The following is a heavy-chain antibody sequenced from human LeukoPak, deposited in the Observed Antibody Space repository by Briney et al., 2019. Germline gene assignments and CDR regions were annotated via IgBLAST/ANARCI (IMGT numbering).Heavy chain of an antibody. Sequence: SXRLXCXASGFTFXSYAIHWVCQAPGXGLEWVAVISHDGSNKNYADSVRGRFTVSRDNSKNTLYLQMNSLRGEDTAVYYCARAPGSSTSWSYFDFWGQGTLVTVSS. CDR2: ISHDGSNK. D-gene: IGHD6-13*01. J-gene: IGHJ4*02. CDR3: ARAPGSSTSWSYFDF. CDR1: GFTFXSYA. V-gene: IGHV3-30-3*01.